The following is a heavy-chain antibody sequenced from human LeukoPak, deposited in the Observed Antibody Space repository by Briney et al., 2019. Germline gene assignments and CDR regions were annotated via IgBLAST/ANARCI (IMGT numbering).Heavy chain of an antibody. D-gene: IGHD1-26*01. V-gene: IGHV3-53*01. J-gene: IGHJ4*02. CDR1: GFTVNNNY. Sequence: GGSLRLSCAAYGFTVNNNYMSWVRQAPGKGLECVSVIYSGGTTYYRDPVRGRFSISRDSSKNTVYLQMNSLRVEDTAVYYCARDPGGSYSHGIWGQGTLVTVSS. CDR2: IYSGGTT. CDR3: ARDPGGSYSHGI.